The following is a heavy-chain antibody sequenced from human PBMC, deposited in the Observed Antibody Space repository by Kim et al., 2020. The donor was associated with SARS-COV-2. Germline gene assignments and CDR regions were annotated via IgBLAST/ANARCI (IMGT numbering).Heavy chain of an antibody. Sequence: GGSLRLSCAASRFVFSSYWMNWVRQAPGKGLEWLANIKQDGSEKYYVGSVKGRFSISRDNTRNTLYLQMNSLRAEDTAVYYCARYEEISLKAFDIWGQG. D-gene: IGHD2-15*01. CDR1: RFVFSSYW. V-gene: IGHV3-7*01. J-gene: IGHJ3*02. CDR3: ARYEEISLKAFDI. CDR2: IKQDGSEK.